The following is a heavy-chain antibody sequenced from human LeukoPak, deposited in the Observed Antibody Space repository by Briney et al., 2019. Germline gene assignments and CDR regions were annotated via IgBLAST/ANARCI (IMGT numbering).Heavy chain of an antibody. CDR3: ARDDASGQSLSAFDY. CDR1: GFTVSSNY. D-gene: IGHD3-16*02. CDR2: IYSGGST. Sequence: GGSLRLSCAATGFTVSSNYMSWVRQAPGQGLEWVSVIYSGGSTYYADSVKGRFTISRDNAKNSLYLQMNSLRAEDTAVYYCARDDASGQSLSAFDYWGQGTLVTVSS. V-gene: IGHV3-66*01. J-gene: IGHJ4*02.